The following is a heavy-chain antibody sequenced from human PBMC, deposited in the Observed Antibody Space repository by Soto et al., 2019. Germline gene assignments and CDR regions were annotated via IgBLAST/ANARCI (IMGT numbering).Heavy chain of an antibody. CDR2: IYYTGST. D-gene: IGHD3-10*01. Sequence: SETLSLTCAVSGGSISSGGYSWSWVRHPPGKGLEWIGYIYYTGSTNYNPSLKSRVTISVDTSKNQFSLKLSSVTAAGTAVYYCARALPMVRGVISYYFDFWGQGTLVTVSS. CDR1: GGSISSGGYS. J-gene: IGHJ4*02. V-gene: IGHV4-61*08. CDR3: ARALPMVRGVISYYFDF.